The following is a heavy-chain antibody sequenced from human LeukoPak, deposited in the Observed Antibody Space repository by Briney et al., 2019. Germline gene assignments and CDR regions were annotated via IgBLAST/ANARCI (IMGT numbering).Heavy chain of an antibody. CDR2: IYPGDSDT. V-gene: IGHV5-51*01. Sequence: GESLQISCKGSGYSFTSYWIGWVRQMPGKGLEWMGIIYPGDSDTRYSPSFQGQVTISADKSISTAYLQWSSLKASDTAMYYCARLSGYYDSSGYWIVDYYYYYMDAWGKGTTVTISS. CDR1: GYSFTSYW. D-gene: IGHD3-22*01. J-gene: IGHJ6*03. CDR3: ARLSGYYDSSGYWIVDYYYYYMDA.